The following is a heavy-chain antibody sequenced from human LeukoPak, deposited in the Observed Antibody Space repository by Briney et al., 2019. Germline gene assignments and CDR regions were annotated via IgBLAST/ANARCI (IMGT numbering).Heavy chain of an antibody. CDR1: GGSISSTNYY. V-gene: IGHV4-39*07. J-gene: IGHJ4*02. D-gene: IGHD3-9*01. CDR3: ARGVGLRYRDY. CDR2: IYYSGST. Sequence: KASETLSLTCTVSGGSISSTNYYWGWSRQPPGKGLEWIATIYYSGSTYYNPSLKSRVTISSDTSKNQFSLKLSSVIAADTAVYYCARGVGLRYRDYWGQGTLVTVSS.